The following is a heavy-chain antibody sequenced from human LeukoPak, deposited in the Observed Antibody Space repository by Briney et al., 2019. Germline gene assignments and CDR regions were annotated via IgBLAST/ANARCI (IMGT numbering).Heavy chain of an antibody. CDR1: GFIVSSNY. Sequence: GGSLRLSCAASGFIVSSNYMSWVRQAPGKGLEWVSIIYSGGSTHYADSVKGRFTISRDSSKNTLFLHMNTLRAEDTAIYYCAKDRTVGASYWYFDLWGRGTLVTVSS. V-gene: IGHV3-53*01. CDR2: IYSGGST. D-gene: IGHD1-26*01. CDR3: AKDRTVGASYWYFDL. J-gene: IGHJ2*01.